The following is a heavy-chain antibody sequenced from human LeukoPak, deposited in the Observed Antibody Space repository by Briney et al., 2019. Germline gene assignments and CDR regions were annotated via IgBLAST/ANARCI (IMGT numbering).Heavy chain of an antibody. CDR3: ARETSQKGAHYMDV. J-gene: IGHJ6*03. CDR2: IYYSGST. CDR1: GGSISSYY. D-gene: IGHD3-16*01. Sequence: SETLSLTCTVDGGSISSYYWSWIRQPPGKGLEWIGYIYYSGSTNYNPSLKSRVTISVDTSKNQFSLKLSSVTAADTAVYYCARETSQKGAHYMDVWGKGTTVTISS. V-gene: IGHV4-59*01.